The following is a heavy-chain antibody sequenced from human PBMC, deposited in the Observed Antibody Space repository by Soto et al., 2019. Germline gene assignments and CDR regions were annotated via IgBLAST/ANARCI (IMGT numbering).Heavy chain of an antibody. V-gene: IGHV1-18*01. Sequence: GASLKVYCKTSGSTFTTYGISCVRHADGQGLEWMGWITTDKGKTTYAQKLQGRVTMTTDTSTSTAYMELRSLRSDDTAVYYCARGSGDYAVGYFDYWGQGTLVTVSS. CDR3: ARGSGDYAVGYFDY. J-gene: IGHJ4*02. CDR1: GSTFTTYG. CDR2: ITTDKGKT. D-gene: IGHD4-17*01.